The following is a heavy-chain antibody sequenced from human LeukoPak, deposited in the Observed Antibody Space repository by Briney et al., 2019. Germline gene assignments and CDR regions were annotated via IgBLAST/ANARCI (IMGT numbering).Heavy chain of an antibody. Sequence: GGSLRLSCAASGFTFSSYAMSWVRQAPGKGLEWVSAISGSGGSTYYADSVKGRFTISRDNSKNTLYLQMNSLRAEDTAVYYCANNYYGSGSYLVLPDYWGQGTLVTVSS. D-gene: IGHD3-10*01. J-gene: IGHJ4*02. CDR2: ISGSGGST. CDR3: ANNYYGSGSYLVLPDY. V-gene: IGHV3-23*01. CDR1: GFTFSSYA.